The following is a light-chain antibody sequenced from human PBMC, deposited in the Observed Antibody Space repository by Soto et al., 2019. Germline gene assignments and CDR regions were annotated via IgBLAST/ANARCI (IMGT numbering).Light chain of an antibody. CDR1: QSVSSSSY. Sequence: EFVLTQSPGTLSLSPGERATLSCRASQSVSSSSYLAWYQQKPGQAPRLLIYGASSRATGIPDRFSGSGSATDFTLTISRLEPEDFAVYYCRQYGSSPSYTFGQGTKLEIK. J-gene: IGKJ2*01. CDR3: RQYGSSPSYT. V-gene: IGKV3-20*01. CDR2: GAS.